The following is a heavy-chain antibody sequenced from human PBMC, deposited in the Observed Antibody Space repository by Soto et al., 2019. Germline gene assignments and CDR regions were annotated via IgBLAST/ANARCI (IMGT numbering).Heavy chain of an antibody. J-gene: IGHJ4*02. V-gene: IGHV1-2*02. Sequence: ASVKVSCKASGYTFTGYYMHWVRQAPGQGLEWMGWINPNSGGTNYAQKFQGRVTMTRDTSISTAYMELSRLRSDDTAVYYCARGRKLMTTVTILFYWGQGTLVTVSS. CDR1: GYTFTGYY. CDR3: ARGRKLMTTVTILFY. D-gene: IGHD4-17*01. CDR2: INPNSGGT.